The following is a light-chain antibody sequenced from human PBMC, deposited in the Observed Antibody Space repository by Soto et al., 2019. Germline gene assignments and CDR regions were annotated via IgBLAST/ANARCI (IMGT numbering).Light chain of an antibody. CDR3: QQTKGFPLT. V-gene: IGKV1-12*01. CDR1: QDISKN. J-gene: IGKJ4*01. Sequence: DILMTQSPSSLSASVGARVTITCRASQDISKNLAWYQQIPGKAPKLLIFAASTLQSGVPSRFSASGSGTYFILTVGGLQPEDAATYYCQQTKGFPLTFGGGTKVDIK. CDR2: AAS.